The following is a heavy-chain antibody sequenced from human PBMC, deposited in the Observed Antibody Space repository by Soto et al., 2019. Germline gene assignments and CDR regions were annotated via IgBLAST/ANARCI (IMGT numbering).Heavy chain of an antibody. V-gene: IGHV4-4*07. J-gene: IGHJ4*02. CDR2: IYTSGST. Sequence: QVQLQESGPGLVKPSETLSLTCTVSGGSISSYYWSWIRQPAGKGLEWIGRIYTSGSTNYNPSLKSRFSMSVDTSKNQFSLKLSSVTAADTAVYYCARDSSGWDLIYYFDYWGQGTLVTVSS. CDR3: ARDSSGWDLIYYFDY. CDR1: GGSISSYY. D-gene: IGHD6-19*01.